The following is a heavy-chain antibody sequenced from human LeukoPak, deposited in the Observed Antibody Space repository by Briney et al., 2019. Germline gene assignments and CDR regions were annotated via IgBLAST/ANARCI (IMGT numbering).Heavy chain of an antibody. D-gene: IGHD1-26*01. J-gene: IGHJ4*02. CDR1: GGSISSYY. CDR2: IYYSGST. CDR3: ARHQGSYYLDY. Sequence: SETLSLTCTVSGGSISSYYWSWIRQPPGKGLEWIGYIYYSGSTNYNPSLKSRVTISVDTSKNQFSLKLSSVTAADTAVYYCARHQGSYYLDYWGQGTLVTVSS. V-gene: IGHV4-59*08.